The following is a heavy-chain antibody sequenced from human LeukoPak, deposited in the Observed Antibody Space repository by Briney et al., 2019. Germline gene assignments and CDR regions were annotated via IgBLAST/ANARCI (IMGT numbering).Heavy chain of an antibody. J-gene: IGHJ6*03. CDR2: ISGSGGST. Sequence: GGSLRLSCAASGFTFSSYAMSWVRQAPGKGLEWVSAISGSGGSTYYADSVKGRFTISRDNSKNTLYLQMNSLRAEGTAVYYVTILNYYYYYMDVWGKGTTVTVSS. D-gene: IGHD3-9*01. CDR1: GFTFSSYA. V-gene: IGHV3-23*01. CDR3: TILNYYYYYMDV.